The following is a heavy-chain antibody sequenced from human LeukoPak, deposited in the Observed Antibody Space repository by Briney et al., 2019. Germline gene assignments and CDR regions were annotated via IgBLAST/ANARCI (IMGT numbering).Heavy chain of an antibody. CDR1: GDSISTYY. V-gene: IGHV4-59*01. CDR2: IYYSGST. J-gene: IGHJ6*02. D-gene: IGHD6-13*01. CDR3: ARGLEQQLAYGMDV. Sequence: SETLSLTCTVSGDSISTYYWSWIRQPPGQGLEWFGYIYYSGSTNYNPSLKSRVTISVDTSKNQFSLKLSSVTAADTAVYYCARGLEQQLAYGMDVWGQGTTVTVSS.